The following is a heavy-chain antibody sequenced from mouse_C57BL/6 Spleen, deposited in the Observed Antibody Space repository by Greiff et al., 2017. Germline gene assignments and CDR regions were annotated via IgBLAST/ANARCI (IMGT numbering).Heavy chain of an antibody. Sequence: QVQLQQPGTELVKPGASVKLSCKASGYTFTSYWMHWVKQRPGQGLEWIGYINPSNGGTNYNEKFKSKATLTVDKSSSTAYMQLSSLTSEDSAVYDCARMGYDGYFAWYFDVWGTGTTVTVSA. CDR2: INPSNGGT. V-gene: IGHV1-53*01. CDR1: GYTFTSYW. J-gene: IGHJ1*03. D-gene: IGHD2-3*01. CDR3: ARMGYDGYFAWYFDV.